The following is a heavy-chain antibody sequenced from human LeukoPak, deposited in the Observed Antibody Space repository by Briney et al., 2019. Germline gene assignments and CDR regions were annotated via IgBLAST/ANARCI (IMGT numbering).Heavy chain of an antibody. D-gene: IGHD1-26*01. CDR2: IYYSGST. CDR1: GGSISSYY. CDR3: ARDPEWELLGAYSLDY. V-gene: IGHV4-59*12. J-gene: IGHJ4*02. Sequence: SETLSLTCTVSGGSISSYYWSWIRQPPGKGLEWIGYIYYSGSTNYNPSLKSRVTISVDTSKNQFSLKLSSVTAADTAVYYCARDPEWELLGAYSLDYWGQGTLVTVSS.